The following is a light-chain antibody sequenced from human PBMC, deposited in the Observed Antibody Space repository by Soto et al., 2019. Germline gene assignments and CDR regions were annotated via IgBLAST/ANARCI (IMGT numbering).Light chain of an antibody. CDR1: CSDVGAYKY. CDR2: EVT. Sequence: QPVLTQPPSASGSRGQSVTISCTGTCSDVGAYKYVSWYQQYPGKAPKLMIYEVTKRPSGVPDRFSGSKSGNTASLTVSGLQAEDEADYYCTSYVGNDIWVFGGGTKLTVL. CDR3: TSYVGNDIWV. V-gene: IGLV2-8*01. J-gene: IGLJ3*02.